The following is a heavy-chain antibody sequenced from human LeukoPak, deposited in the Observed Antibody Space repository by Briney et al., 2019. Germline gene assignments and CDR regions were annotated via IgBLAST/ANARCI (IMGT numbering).Heavy chain of an antibody. CDR1: GYTFTGYY. Sequence: ASVKVSCKASGYTFTGYYMHWVLQAPGQGLEWMGWINPNSGGTNYAQKFQGRVTMTRDTSISTAYMELSRLRSDDTAVYYCARVDTPRALYDYWGQGTLVTVSS. D-gene: IGHD5-18*01. V-gene: IGHV1-2*02. CDR2: INPNSGGT. J-gene: IGHJ4*02. CDR3: ARVDTPRALYDY.